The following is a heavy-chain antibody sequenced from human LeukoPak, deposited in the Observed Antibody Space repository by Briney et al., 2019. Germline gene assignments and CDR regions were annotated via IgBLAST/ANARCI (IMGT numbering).Heavy chain of an antibody. Sequence: PGGSLRLSCAASGFTFSSYAMSWVRQAPGKGLEWVSVISGSGGTTYYADSVKGRFTISRDNSKNTLYLQMNSLRAEDTAVYYCAKVPGYSFTDDAFDIWGQGTMVTVSS. CDR2: ISGSGGTT. J-gene: IGHJ3*02. V-gene: IGHV3-23*01. CDR3: AKVPGYSFTDDAFDI. D-gene: IGHD5-18*01. CDR1: GFTFSSYA.